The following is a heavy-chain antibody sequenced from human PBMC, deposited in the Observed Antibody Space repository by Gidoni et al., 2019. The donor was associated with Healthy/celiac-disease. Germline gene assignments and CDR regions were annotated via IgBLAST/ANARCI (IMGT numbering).Heavy chain of an antibody. J-gene: IGHJ6*02. Sequence: EVQLVESGGGLVQPGRSLRLSCAASGFTFDDYAMHWVRQGPGKGLEWVSGISWNRGSIGYADSVKGRFTISRDNAKNSLYLQMNSLRAEDTALYYCAKDMRAFTYYGMDVWGQGTTVTVSS. V-gene: IGHV3-9*01. CDR1: GFTFDDYA. CDR3: AKDMRAFTYYGMDV. CDR2: ISWNRGSI.